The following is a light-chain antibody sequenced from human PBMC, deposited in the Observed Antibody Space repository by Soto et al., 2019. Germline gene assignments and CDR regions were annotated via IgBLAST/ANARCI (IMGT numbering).Light chain of an antibody. J-gene: IGKJ2*02. CDR1: QSVLYNSNNKNY. CDR2: WAS. V-gene: IGKV4-1*01. Sequence: DIVMTQSPDSLAVSLGERATINCKSSQSVLYNSNNKNYLAWYQQKPGQPPKLLIYWASTRESGVPDRFSGSASGTDFTLTISSLQAEDVAVYYCXXYYTTPPWTFGPGTKLEIK. CDR3: XXYYTTPPWT.